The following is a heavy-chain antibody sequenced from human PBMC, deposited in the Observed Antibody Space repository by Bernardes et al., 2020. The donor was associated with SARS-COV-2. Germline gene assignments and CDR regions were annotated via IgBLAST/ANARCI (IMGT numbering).Heavy chain of an antibody. J-gene: IGHJ6*02. D-gene: IGHD1-26*01. CDR1: GGSFSGY. CDR3: ARGRILRGFYYYYGMDV. CDR2: ISHSGST. V-gene: IGHV4-34*01. Sequence: SEALSLTCAVFGGSFSGYWSWIRPPPGKGLDWIGAISHSGSTNYNPSLKSRVTISVDTSKNQFSLKVSSVTAADTAVYYCARGRILRGFYYYYGMDVWGQGTTVTVSS.